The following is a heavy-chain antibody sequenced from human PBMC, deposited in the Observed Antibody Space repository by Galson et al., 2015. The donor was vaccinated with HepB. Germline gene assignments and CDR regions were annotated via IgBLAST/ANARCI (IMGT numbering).Heavy chain of an antibody. CDR3: ASTSAVGADSAVVTDAFDI. V-gene: IGHV3-53*04. D-gene: IGHD1-26*01. CDR1: GFTVSSNY. CDR2: IYSGGST. J-gene: IGHJ3*02. Sequence: SLRLSCAASGFTVSSNYMSWVRQAPGKGLEWVSVIYSGGSTYYADSVKGRFTISRHNSKNTLDLQMNSLRAEDTAVYYCASTSAVGADSAVVTDAFDIWGQGTMVTVSS.